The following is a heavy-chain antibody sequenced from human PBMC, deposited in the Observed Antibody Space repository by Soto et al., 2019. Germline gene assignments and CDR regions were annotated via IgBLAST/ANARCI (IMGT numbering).Heavy chain of an antibody. J-gene: IGHJ4*02. V-gene: IGHV1-18*04. CDR2: ISAYNGNT. CDR3: ARGELNLWLGELLIDY. Sequence: GASVKVSCKASGYTFTSYGISWVRQAPGQGLEWMGWISAYNGNTNYAQKLQGRVTMTTDTSTSTAYMELRSLRSDDTAVYYCARGELNLWLGELLIDYWGQGTLVTVSS. D-gene: IGHD3-10*01. CDR1: GYTFTSYG.